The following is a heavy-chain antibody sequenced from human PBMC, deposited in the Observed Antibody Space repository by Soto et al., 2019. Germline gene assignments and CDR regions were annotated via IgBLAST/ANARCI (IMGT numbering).Heavy chain of an antibody. V-gene: IGHV1-69*13. D-gene: IGHD3-22*01. CDR2: IIPIFGTA. CDR1: GGTFSSYA. Sequence: ASVKGSCKASGGTFSSYAISWVRQAPGQGLEWMGGIIPIFGTANYAQKFQGRVTITADESTSTAYMELRSLRSEDTAVYYCARGYYYDSSGVTNWFDPWGQGTLVTVSS. CDR3: ARGYYYDSSGVTNWFDP. J-gene: IGHJ5*02.